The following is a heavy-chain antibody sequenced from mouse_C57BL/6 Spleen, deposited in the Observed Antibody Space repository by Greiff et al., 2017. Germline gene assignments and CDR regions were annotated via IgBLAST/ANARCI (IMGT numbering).Heavy chain of an antibody. Sequence: EVQLQQSGPELVKPGASVKISCKASGYTFTDYYMNWVKQSHGKSLEWIGDINPNNGGTSYNQKFKGKATLTVYKSSSTAYMERRSLTSEDSAVYYCARRGDYYGSYWYFDVWGTGTTVTVSS. V-gene: IGHV1-26*01. J-gene: IGHJ1*03. D-gene: IGHD1-1*01. CDR3: ARRGDYYGSYWYFDV. CDR1: GYTFTDYY. CDR2: INPNNGGT.